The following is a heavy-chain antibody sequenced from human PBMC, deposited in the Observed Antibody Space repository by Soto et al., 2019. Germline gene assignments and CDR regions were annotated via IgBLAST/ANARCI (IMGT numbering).Heavy chain of an antibody. J-gene: IGHJ4*02. CDR1: GFTFSSYG. CDR2: ISYDGGNE. V-gene: IGHV3-30*18. CDR3: AKDRYSGTYPTDFDY. Sequence: LRLSCAGSGFTFSSYGIHWVRQAPGKGLEWVALISYDGGNEKYTESVKDRFTISRDDSHNVAYLQMSSLRTEDTAMYYCAKDRYSGTYPTDFDYWGQGSLVTVSS. D-gene: IGHD1-26*01.